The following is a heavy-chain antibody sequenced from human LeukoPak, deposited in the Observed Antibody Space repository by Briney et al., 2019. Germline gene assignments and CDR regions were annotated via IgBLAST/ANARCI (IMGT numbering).Heavy chain of an antibody. V-gene: IGHV4-59*12. Sequence: SETLSLTCTVSGGSISPYYWSWIRQPPGKGLEWIGYIYYSGSTNYNPSLKSRVTISVDTSKNQFSLKLSSVTAADTAVYYCARYQRGYGDHWGQGTLVTVSS. D-gene: IGHD5-18*01. CDR2: IYYSGST. J-gene: IGHJ4*02. CDR3: ARYQRGYGDH. CDR1: GGSISPYY.